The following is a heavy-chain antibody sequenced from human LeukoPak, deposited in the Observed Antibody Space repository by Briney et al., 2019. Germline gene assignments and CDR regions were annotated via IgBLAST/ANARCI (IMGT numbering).Heavy chain of an antibody. D-gene: IGHD4-23*01. J-gene: IGHJ4*02. CDR2: ISSSGSTI. Sequence: GGSLRLSCAASGFTFSNYYMSWIRQAPGKGLEWVSYISSSGSTIYYADSVKGRFTISRDNAKNSLYLHMNSLRAEDTAVYYCARDLVTTVGKYDFWGQGTLVTVSS. CDR1: GFTFSNYY. V-gene: IGHV3-11*04. CDR3: ARDLVTTVGKYDF.